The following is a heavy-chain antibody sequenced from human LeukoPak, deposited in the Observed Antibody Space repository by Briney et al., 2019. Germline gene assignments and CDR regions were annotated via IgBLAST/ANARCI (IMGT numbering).Heavy chain of an antibody. CDR2: IYASGSI. V-gene: IGHV4-4*07. J-gene: IGHJ6*03. CDR1: GGSITNFF. D-gene: IGHD2-15*01. CDR3: ARSARFNYFYMDV. Sequence: KASETLSLTCSGSGGSITNFFWTWIRQPAGKGLEYIGRIYASGSIDYNPSLKSRVTMSVDTSNNQFSLNLTSVTAADTALYFCARSARFNYFYMDVWGKGTSVTVSS.